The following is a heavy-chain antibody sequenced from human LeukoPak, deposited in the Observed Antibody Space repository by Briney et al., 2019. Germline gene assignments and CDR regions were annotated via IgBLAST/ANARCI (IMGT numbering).Heavy chain of an antibody. J-gene: IGHJ4*02. V-gene: IGHV3-53*01. CDR3: ARDHMNLQVDY. Sequence: GGSLRLSCAASGFTVSSNCMSWVRQAPGKGLEWVSVIYSGGSTYYADSVKGRFTISRDNAKDSLYLQMNSLRAEDTAVYYCARDHMNLQVDYWGQGTLATVSS. CDR2: IYSGGST. D-gene: IGHD3/OR15-3a*01. CDR1: GFTVSSNC.